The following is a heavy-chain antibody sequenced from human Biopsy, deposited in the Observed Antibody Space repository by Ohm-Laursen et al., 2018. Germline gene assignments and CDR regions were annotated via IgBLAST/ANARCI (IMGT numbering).Heavy chain of an antibody. Sequence: TVSLTCTVSGDSVTKYYWSWIRQPPGKGLEWIGHIYYSVMTNYNPSLQSRVSISVDTSRNQVSLTLSSVTAADTAVYYCARDSGILNYGNFKYYHYYGMDVWGQGTKVTVSS. CDR3: ARDSGILNYGNFKYYHYYGMDV. CDR2: IYYSVMT. V-gene: IGHV4-59*02. J-gene: IGHJ6*02. CDR1: GDSVTKYY. D-gene: IGHD4-11*01.